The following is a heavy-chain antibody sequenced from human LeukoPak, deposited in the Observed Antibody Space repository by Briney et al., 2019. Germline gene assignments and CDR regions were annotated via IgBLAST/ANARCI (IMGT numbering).Heavy chain of an antibody. J-gene: IGHJ4*02. D-gene: IGHD6-13*01. V-gene: IGHV3-48*04. CDR3: ARGRYSLFELVLDV. Sequence: PGGSLRLSCAASGFTFSSYTMNWVRQAPGKGLEWLSYISSSGANRYYAESVKGRFTVSRDNGKDAHYLQMDSLRVEDTAVYYCARGRYSLFELVLDVWGQGTLVTVSS. CDR1: GFTFSSYT. CDR2: ISSSGANR.